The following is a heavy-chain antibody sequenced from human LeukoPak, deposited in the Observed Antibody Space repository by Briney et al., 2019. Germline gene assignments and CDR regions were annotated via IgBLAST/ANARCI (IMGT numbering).Heavy chain of an antibody. CDR3: AREAAARSYYFDY. Sequence: SETLSLTCTVSGGPISSSSYYWGWIRQPPGKGLEWIGSIYYSGSTYYNPSLKSRVTISVDTSKNQFSLKLSSVTAADTAVYYCAREAAARSYYFDYWGQGTLVTVSS. CDR2: IYYSGST. J-gene: IGHJ4*02. CDR1: GGPISSSSYY. D-gene: IGHD6-6*01. V-gene: IGHV4-39*01.